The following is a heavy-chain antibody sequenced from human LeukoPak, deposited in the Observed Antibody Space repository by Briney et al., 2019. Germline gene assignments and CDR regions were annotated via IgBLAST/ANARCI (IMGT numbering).Heavy chain of an antibody. D-gene: IGHD1-26*01. CDR1: GFAFSNYA. CDR3: AKSGGYGLIDY. J-gene: IGHJ4*02. Sequence: GSLRLSCAASGFAFSNYAMSWVRQAPGKGLEWIGNIYDSGSTYYNASLQSRVTISIDTSKNQFSLRLSSVTAADTAMYYCAKSGGYGLIDYWGQGTLVTVSS. V-gene: IGHV4-59*04. CDR2: IYDSGST.